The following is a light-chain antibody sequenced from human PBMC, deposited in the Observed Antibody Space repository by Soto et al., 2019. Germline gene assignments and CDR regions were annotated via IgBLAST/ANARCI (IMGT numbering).Light chain of an antibody. CDR1: QSISSN. V-gene: IGKV1-39*01. CDR2: VAS. CDR3: QQSYSIPHT. J-gene: IGKJ2*01. Sequence: DIQMTQSPSSLSASVGDRVTITCRASQSISSNLNWYQQKPGKAPKLLMYVASSLQSGVPSRFSGSGSGTDVTLTISSLQPEDFATYYCQQSYSIPHTFGQGTKLEIK.